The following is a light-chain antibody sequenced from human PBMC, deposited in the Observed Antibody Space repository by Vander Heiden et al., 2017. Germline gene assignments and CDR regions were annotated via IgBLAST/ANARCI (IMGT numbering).Light chain of an antibody. CDR3: QQYDKHPFT. Sequence: DIQMTPSPSSVSASVGDRVTITCQASQDISNSLNWYQQKPGKAPKLLIYDASKLEIAVPSRFSGSGSGTDFTFTISSLQPEAIATYYCQQYDKHPFTFGPGTKVDIK. CDR2: DAS. J-gene: IGKJ3*01. CDR1: QDISNS. V-gene: IGKV1-33*01.